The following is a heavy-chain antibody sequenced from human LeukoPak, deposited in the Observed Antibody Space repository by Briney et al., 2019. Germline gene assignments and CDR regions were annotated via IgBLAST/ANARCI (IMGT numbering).Heavy chain of an antibody. Sequence: GGSLRLSCAASGFNFGIYAVSWVRQVPGKGLEWVSTFGRSGNTYYADPVKGRFTISRDNSRKMLYLQMSSLRAEDTALYYCAKSFLTAALGFDYWGQGTLVTVSS. CDR3: AKSFLTAALGFDY. J-gene: IGHJ4*02. D-gene: IGHD2/OR15-2a*01. CDR1: GFNFGIYA. CDR2: FGRSGNT. V-gene: IGHV3-23*01.